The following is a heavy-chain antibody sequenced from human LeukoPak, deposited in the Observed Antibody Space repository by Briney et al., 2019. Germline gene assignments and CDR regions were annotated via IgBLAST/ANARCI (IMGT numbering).Heavy chain of an antibody. J-gene: IGHJ4*02. D-gene: IGHD3-10*01. CDR3: ARGMVAASFY. CDR1: GFTFSSYS. Sequence: GGSLRLSCASSGFTFSSYSMNWVRQAPGKGLEWVSSISSSSSYIYYADSVKGRFTISRDNAKNSLYLQMNRLRAEDTAVYYCARGMVAASFYWGQGNLVTVSS. V-gene: IGHV3-21*01. CDR2: ISSSSSYI.